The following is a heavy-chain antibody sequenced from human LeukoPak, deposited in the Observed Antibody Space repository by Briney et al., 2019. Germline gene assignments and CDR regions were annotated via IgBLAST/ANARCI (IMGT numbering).Heavy chain of an antibody. Sequence: WMVWINPNSGGTNYAQKFQGRVTMTRDTSISTAYMELSRLRSDDRAVYYCMQSIAHTDYWGQGTLVTVSS. D-gene: IGHD6-6*01. CDR3: MQSIAHTDY. CDR2: INPNSGGT. J-gene: IGHJ4*02. V-gene: IGHV1-2*02.